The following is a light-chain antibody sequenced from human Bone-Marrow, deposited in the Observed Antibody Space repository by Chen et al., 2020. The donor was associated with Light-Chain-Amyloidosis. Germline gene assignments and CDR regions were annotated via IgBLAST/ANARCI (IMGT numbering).Light chain of an antibody. CDR1: NIGIKS. V-gene: IGLV3-21*02. CDR2: DDY. J-gene: IGLJ3*02. CDR3: QVWDSSSDHVV. Sequence: SYVLTQSPSVSVGPGQPARISCGGNNIGIKSVHWYQQKPGQAPVLVVFDDYDRPSGIPERFSGSNSGNTATLTISRVEAGDEADYYCQVWDSSSDHVVFGGGTKLTVL.